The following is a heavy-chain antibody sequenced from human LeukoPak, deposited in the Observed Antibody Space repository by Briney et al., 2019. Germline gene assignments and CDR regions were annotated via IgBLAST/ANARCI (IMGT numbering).Heavy chain of an antibody. V-gene: IGHV3-23*01. CDR1: GITLSNYG. J-gene: IGHJ4*02. CDR2: ISDSGGNT. CDR3: AKRGVVIRVILVGFHKEAYYFES. Sequence: GTSLRLSCAVSGITLSNYGMSWVRQAPGKGLEWVAGISDSGGNTKYADSVKGRFTISRDNPKNTLYLQMNSLRAEDTAVYFCAKRGVVIRVILVGFHKEAYYFESWGQGALVTVSS. D-gene: IGHD3/OR15-3a*01.